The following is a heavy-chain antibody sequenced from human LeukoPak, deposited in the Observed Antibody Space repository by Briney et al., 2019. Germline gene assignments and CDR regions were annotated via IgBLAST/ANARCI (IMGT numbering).Heavy chain of an antibody. Sequence: PGGSLRLSCAASGFTFSSYAMSWVRQAPGKGLEWVSAISGSGGSAYYADSVKGRFTISRDNAKNSLYLQMNSLRAEDTALYYCAKSLTGTTGGFDYWGQGTLVTVSS. D-gene: IGHD1-7*01. CDR3: AKSLTGTTGGFDY. J-gene: IGHJ4*02. V-gene: IGHV3-23*01. CDR2: ISGSGGSA. CDR1: GFTFSSYA.